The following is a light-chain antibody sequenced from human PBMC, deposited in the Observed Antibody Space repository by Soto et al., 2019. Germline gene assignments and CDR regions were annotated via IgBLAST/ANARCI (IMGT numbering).Light chain of an antibody. Sequence: QSALTQPASVSGSPGQSITISCTGTSSDVGGYNYVSWYQQHPGKAPKLMIYDVSNRPSGVSNRFSGSKSGNTASLTISGRQAEDDADYYCSSYTSSRTRVFGTGTKVTVL. CDR3: SSYTSSRTRV. V-gene: IGLV2-14*01. CDR1: SSDVGGYNY. CDR2: DVS. J-gene: IGLJ1*01.